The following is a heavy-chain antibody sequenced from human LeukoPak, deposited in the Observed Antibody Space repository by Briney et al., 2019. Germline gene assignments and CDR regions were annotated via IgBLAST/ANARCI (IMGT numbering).Heavy chain of an antibody. V-gene: IGHV3-48*02. CDR1: GFTFSSYS. CDR3: GRDLGELELYYFDY. Sequence: GGSLRLSCAASGFTFSSYSMNWVRQAPGKGLEWVSYISSSSSTIYYADSVKGRFTISRDNAKNSLYLQMNSLRDEDTAVYYCGRDLGELELYYFDYWGQGTLVTVSS. CDR2: ISSSSSTI. J-gene: IGHJ4*02. D-gene: IGHD1-26*01.